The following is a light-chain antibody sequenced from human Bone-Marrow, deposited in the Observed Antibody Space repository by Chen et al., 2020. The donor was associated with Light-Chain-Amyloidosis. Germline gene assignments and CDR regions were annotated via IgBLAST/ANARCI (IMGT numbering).Light chain of an antibody. CDR2: DDS. V-gene: IGLV3-21*02. J-gene: IGLJ3*02. Sequence: SYVLTQPSSVSVAPGQTATIACGGNNIGSTSVLWYLQTPGQAPLLVVYDDSDRPSGIPERLSGSNSGNTATLTIDRVEAGDEAEYYCQVWDRGSDRPVFGGGTKLTVL. CDR3: QVWDRGSDRPV. CDR1: NIGSTS.